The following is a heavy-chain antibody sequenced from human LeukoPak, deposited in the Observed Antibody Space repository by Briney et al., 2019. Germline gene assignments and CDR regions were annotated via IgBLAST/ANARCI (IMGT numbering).Heavy chain of an antibody. CDR1: GYTFTSYY. Sequence: ASVKVSFKASGYTFTSYYMHWMRQAPGQGQEWMGIINLSGGSTSYAQKFQGRVTIIRDTSTNKDYMELSSLRSEDTAVYYGGRDLSHISRGGGRNWFDPWGQGTLVTVSS. CDR2: INLSGGST. D-gene: IGHD3-16*01. J-gene: IGHJ5*02. V-gene: IGHV1-46*01. CDR3: GRDLSHISRGGGRNWFDP.